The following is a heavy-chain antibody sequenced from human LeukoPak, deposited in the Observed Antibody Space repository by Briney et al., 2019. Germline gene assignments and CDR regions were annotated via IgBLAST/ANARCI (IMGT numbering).Heavy chain of an antibody. Sequence: GGSLRLSCAASGFTFSSHWMHWVRQGPGKGLVWVSRINSDGSRTIYADSVKGRFTISRDSAKNTLYLQMNSLRAEDTAVYYCAREAGDYYDSSGSFGYWGQGTLVTVSS. J-gene: IGHJ4*02. CDR1: GFTFSSHW. V-gene: IGHV3-74*01. D-gene: IGHD3-22*01. CDR3: AREAGDYYDSSGSFGY. CDR2: INSDGSRT.